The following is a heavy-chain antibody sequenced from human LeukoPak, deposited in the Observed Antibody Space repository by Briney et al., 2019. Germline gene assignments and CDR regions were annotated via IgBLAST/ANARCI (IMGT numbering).Heavy chain of an antibody. Sequence: PGRSLRLSCTASGFTFGDYAMSWVRQAPGKGLEWVGFIRSKAYGGTTEYAASVKGRFTISRDDSKSIAYLQMNSLKTEDTAVYYCTILAGSEDLDYWGQGTLVTVSS. CDR3: TILAGSEDLDY. CDR2: IRSKAYGGTT. J-gene: IGHJ4*02. D-gene: IGHD2-15*01. V-gene: IGHV3-49*04. CDR1: GFTFGDYA.